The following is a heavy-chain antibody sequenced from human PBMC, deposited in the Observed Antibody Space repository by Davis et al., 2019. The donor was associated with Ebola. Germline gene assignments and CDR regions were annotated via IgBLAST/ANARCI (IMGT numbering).Heavy chain of an antibody. V-gene: IGHV3-30*03. CDR1: GFTFSSYS. CDR2: ISYDGSNK. CDR3: ARGTQLAD. D-gene: IGHD6-19*01. J-gene: IGHJ4*02. Sequence: GESLKISCAASGFTFSSYSMNWVRQAPGKGLEWVAVISYDGSNKYYADSVKGRFTISRDNSKNTLYLQMNSLRAEDTAVYYCARGTQLADWGQGTLVTVSS.